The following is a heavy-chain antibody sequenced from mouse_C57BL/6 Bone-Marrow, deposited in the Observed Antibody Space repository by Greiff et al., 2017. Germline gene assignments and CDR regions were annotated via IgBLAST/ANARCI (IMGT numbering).Heavy chain of an antibody. CDR1: GYTFTSYG. Sequence: QVQLQQSGAELARPGASVKLSCKASGYTFTSYGISWVKQRTGQGLEWIGEIYPRSGNTYYNEKFQGKATLTADKSSSTAYMGLRSLTSEDSAVYFCARDHYYGSRGFAYWGQGTLVTVSA. D-gene: IGHD1-1*01. CDR2: IYPRSGNT. J-gene: IGHJ3*01. CDR3: ARDHYYGSRGFAY. V-gene: IGHV1-81*01.